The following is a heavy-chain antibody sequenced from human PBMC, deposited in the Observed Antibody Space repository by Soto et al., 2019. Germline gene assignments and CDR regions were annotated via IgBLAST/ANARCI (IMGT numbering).Heavy chain of an antibody. CDR2: ISWDGGST. CDR3: AKVKYSSSWYGFDY. D-gene: IGHD6-13*01. J-gene: IGHJ4*02. CDR1: GFTFDDYT. Sequence: GGSLRLSCAASGFTFDDYTMHWVRQAPGKGLEWVSLISWDGGSTYYADSVKGRFTISRDNSKNSLYLQMNSLRTEDTALYYCAKVKYSSSWYGFDYWGQGTLVTVSS. V-gene: IGHV3-43*01.